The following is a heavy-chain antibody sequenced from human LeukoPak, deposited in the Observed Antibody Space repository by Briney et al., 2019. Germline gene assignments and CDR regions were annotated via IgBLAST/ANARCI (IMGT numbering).Heavy chain of an antibody. CDR2: ISAYNGNT. J-gene: IGHJ5*02. D-gene: IGHD5-12*01. Sequence: ASVKVSCKASGYTFTSYGISWVRQAPGQGLEWMGWISAYNGNTNYAQKLQGRVTMTTDTSTSTAYMELRSLRSDDTAVYYCARLSKVATTFNWFDPWGQGTLVTVSS. V-gene: IGHV1-18*01. CDR3: ARLSKVATTFNWFDP. CDR1: GYTFTSYG.